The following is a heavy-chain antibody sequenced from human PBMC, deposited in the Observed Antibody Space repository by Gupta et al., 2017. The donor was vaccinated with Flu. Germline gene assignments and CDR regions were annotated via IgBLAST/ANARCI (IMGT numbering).Heavy chain of an antibody. CDR2: ISLYDGDT. Sequence: QVQLVQSGAEMKRPGASLKVSCTASGYTLANYAISWIRQAPGQGPEWMGRISLYDGDTNYAQKFQGRITLTTDTSTNTAYMDMRSLTADDTAVYYCARDSALVDSTVSGPFDIWGQGTMVTVSS. CDR1: GYTLANYA. V-gene: IGHV1-18*01. CDR3: ARDSALVDSTVSGPFDI. D-gene: IGHD4-11*01. J-gene: IGHJ3*02.